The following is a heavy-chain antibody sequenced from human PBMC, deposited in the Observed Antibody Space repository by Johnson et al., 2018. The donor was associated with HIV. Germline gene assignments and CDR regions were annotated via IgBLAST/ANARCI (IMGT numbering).Heavy chain of an antibody. J-gene: IGHJ3*02. CDR3: GRAKGNSYYGSGHDAFDI. CDR1: GFTFRSHT. D-gene: IGHD3-10*01. Sequence: VQLVESGGGLVQRGGSLTLSCAASGFTFRSHTMHWVRQAPGKGLEWVSILYSGGSTYYADSVKGRFSISRDNSKNTLFLQLNSLRAEDTAVYYCGRAKGNSYYGSGHDAFDIWGRGTIVTVSS. V-gene: IGHV3-66*02. CDR2: LYSGGST.